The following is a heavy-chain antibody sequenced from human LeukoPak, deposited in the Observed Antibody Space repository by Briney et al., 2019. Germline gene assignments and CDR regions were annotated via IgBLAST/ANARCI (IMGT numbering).Heavy chain of an antibody. CDR1: GFTVSSNY. J-gene: IGHJ4*02. Sequence: GGSLRLSCAASGFTVSSNYMSWVRQAPGKGLEWVSVIYSGGSTYYADSVKGRFTISRDNSKNTLCLQMNSLRAEDTAVYYCARVSGSPYYDSSGYYSFDYWGQGTLVTVSS. CDR2: IYSGGST. V-gene: IGHV3-53*01. CDR3: ARVSGSPYYDSSGYYSFDY. D-gene: IGHD3-22*01.